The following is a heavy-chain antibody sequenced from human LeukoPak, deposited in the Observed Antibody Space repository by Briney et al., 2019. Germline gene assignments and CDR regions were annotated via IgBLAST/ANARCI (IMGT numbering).Heavy chain of an antibody. CDR3: ARDSGVGATEYYFDY. D-gene: IGHD1-26*01. Sequence: GASVKVSCKASGYTFTSYWIQWVRQAPGQGLEWMGLINPNDGSTTYTHKFQGRVTMTRDTSTSTVYMDLSSLTSEDTAVYYCARDSGVGATEYYFDYWGQGTLVTVSS. V-gene: IGHV1-46*01. CDR1: GYTFTSYW. J-gene: IGHJ4*02. CDR2: INPNDGST.